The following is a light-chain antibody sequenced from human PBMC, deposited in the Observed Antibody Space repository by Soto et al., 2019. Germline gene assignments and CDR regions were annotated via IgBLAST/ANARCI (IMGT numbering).Light chain of an antibody. CDR2: GAS. Sequence: EIVLTQSPATLSLSPGERATLSCRASQSVSSYLAWYQQKPGQAPRLLIYGASNRATGIPARFGGSGSGTVFTLTISSLEPEDFAVYYCQQRSIWPLTFGGGTTVEIK. CDR3: QQRSIWPLT. V-gene: IGKV3-11*01. J-gene: IGKJ4*01. CDR1: QSVSSY.